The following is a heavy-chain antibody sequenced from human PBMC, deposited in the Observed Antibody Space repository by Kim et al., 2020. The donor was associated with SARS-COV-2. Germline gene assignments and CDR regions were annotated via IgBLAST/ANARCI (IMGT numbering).Heavy chain of an antibody. D-gene: IGHD6-19*01. V-gene: IGHV4-34*01. Sequence: NYTQSLKSRVTISVDTSKNQFSRTLSSVTAADTAVYYCASSPGGGWPYNIWGQGTLVTVSS. CDR3: ASSPGGGWPYNI. J-gene: IGHJ4*02.